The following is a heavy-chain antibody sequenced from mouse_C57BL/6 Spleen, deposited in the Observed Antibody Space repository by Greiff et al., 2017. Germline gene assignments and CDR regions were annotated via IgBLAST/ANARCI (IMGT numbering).Heavy chain of an antibody. D-gene: IGHD3-3*01. CDR3: AQDISTRWFAY. J-gene: IGHJ3*01. Sequence: QVTLKQSGPGLLQSSQTLSLTCSFSGFSLSTSCMGVSWIRQPSGKGLEWLAHLYWDDDKRDNPSLKSRLTISKDTSRNQVFLTITSADTADTATYSCAQDISTRWFAYWGQGTLVTVSA. V-gene: IGHV8-12*01. CDR2: LYWDDDK. CDR1: GFSLSTSCMG.